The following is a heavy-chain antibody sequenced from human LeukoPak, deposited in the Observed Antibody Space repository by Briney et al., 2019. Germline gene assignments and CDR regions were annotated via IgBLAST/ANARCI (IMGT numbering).Heavy chain of an antibody. CDR1: GGSISSYY. V-gene: IGHV4-59*12. CDR3: ARDDPRAAAKTDAAFDI. J-gene: IGHJ3*02. D-gene: IGHD6-13*01. Sequence: PSETLSLTCTVSGGSISSYYWSWIRQPPGKGLEWIGYIYYSGSTNYNPSLKSRVTISVDTSKNQFSLQLNSVAPEDTAAYYCARDDPRAAAKTDAAFDIWGQGTMVTVSS. CDR2: IYYSGST.